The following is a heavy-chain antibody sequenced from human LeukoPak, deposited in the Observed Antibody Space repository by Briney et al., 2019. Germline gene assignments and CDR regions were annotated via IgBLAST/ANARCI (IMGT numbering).Heavy chain of an antibody. CDR2: INTNTGNP. V-gene: IGHV7-4-1*02. CDR1: GYTFTSYA. CDR3: AREYDSSGHYYDVDY. D-gene: IGHD3-22*01. J-gene: IGHJ4*02. Sequence: ASVKVSCKASGYTFTSYAMNWVRQAPGQGLEWMGWINTNTGNPTYAQGFTGRFVFSLDTSVSTAYLQISSLKAEDTAVYYCAREYDSSGHYYDVDYWAREPWSPSPQ.